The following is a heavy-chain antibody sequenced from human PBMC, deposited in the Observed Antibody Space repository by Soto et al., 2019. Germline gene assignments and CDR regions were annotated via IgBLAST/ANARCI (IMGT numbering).Heavy chain of an antibody. CDR2: ISYDGSNK. CDR1: GFTFSSYG. D-gene: IGHD6-13*01. Sequence: QVQLVESGGGVVQPGRSLRLSCAASGFTFSSYGMHWVRHAPGKGLEWVAVISYDGSNKYYADSVKGRFTISRDNSKNTLYLQMNSLRAEDTAVYYCAKGPIAAAGTVDYWGQGTLVTVSS. CDR3: AKGPIAAAGTVDY. V-gene: IGHV3-30*18. J-gene: IGHJ4*02.